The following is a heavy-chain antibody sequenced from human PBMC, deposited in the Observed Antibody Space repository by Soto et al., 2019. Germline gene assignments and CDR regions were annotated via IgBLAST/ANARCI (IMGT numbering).Heavy chain of an antibody. D-gene: IGHD2-21*02. J-gene: IGHJ6*02. CDR3: VHSRCGGHCLRSYSSRYYYGMDV. CDR1: GFSLNTGGLG. Sequence: QITLKESGPTLVKPTQTLTLTCTFSGFSLNTGGLGVGWIRQPPGKALEWLALIYWDGDKRYSPSLQSRLSSTKDTPNNQVVLTMPQPIPVDTATYYDVHSRCGGHCLRSYSSRYYYGMDVWGQGNTVTVAS. CDR2: IYWDGDK. V-gene: IGHV2-5*02.